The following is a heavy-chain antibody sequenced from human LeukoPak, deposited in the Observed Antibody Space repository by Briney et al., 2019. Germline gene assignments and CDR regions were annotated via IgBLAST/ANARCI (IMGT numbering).Heavy chain of an antibody. J-gene: IGHJ4*02. Sequence: PGGSLSLSCEGSGFTFSRYWMDWVRQAPGKGLVWVSRISSDGSTTTYADSVKGRFTISRDNAKNTLFLQVNSLRAEDTAVYYCAVSTVIMNYWGQGTLVTVSS. CDR3: AVSTVIMNY. CDR2: ISSDGSTT. V-gene: IGHV3-74*01. D-gene: IGHD4-17*01. CDR1: GFTFSRYW.